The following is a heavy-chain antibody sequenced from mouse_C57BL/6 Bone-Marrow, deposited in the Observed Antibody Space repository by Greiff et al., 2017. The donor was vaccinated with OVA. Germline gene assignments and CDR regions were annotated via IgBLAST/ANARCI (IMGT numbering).Heavy chain of an antibody. CDR3: TRPLYYGSPWVAY. Sequence: QVQLKQSGAELVRPGASVTLSCKASGYTFTDYEMHWVKQTPVHGLEWIGALDPETGGTAYNQKFKGKAILTADTSSSTAYMALRSLTSEDSAVYYCTRPLYYGSPWVAYWGQGTLVTVSA. CDR2: LDPETGGT. V-gene: IGHV1-15*01. D-gene: IGHD1-1*01. J-gene: IGHJ3*01. CDR1: GYTFTDYE.